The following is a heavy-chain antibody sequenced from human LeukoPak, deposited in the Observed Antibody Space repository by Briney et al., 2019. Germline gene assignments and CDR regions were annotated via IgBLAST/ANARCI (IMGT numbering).Heavy chain of an antibody. CDR2: MDYTGET. D-gene: IGHD3-10*01. J-gene: IGHJ5*02. CDR1: GASINIRYHY. V-gene: IGHV4-39*07. CDR3: ARGGYYGSGNDFRFDP. Sequence: SETLSLTCTVSGASINIRYHYWGWIRQSPGKGLEWIGSMDYTGETYYSPSLQSRVTISVDTPRNQFSLKLSSVTAADTAVYYCARGGYYGSGNDFRFDPWGQGTLVTVSS.